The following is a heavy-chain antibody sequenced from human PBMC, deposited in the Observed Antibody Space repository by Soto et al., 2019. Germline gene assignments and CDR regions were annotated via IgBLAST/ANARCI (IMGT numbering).Heavy chain of an antibody. J-gene: IGHJ4*02. V-gene: IGHV3-53*01. CDR3: AREQNYYYDTTGYYMGLFDS. Sequence: GGSLRLSCAASGFSVRGNYMSWVRQAPGKGLEWISLIYTGGGTFFADSVRGRFTVSRGSSKNTVYLHMNNLRAEDTAVYYCAREQNYYYDTTGYYMGLFDSWGQGTLVTVSS. CDR1: GFSVRGNY. D-gene: IGHD3-22*01. CDR2: IYTGGGT.